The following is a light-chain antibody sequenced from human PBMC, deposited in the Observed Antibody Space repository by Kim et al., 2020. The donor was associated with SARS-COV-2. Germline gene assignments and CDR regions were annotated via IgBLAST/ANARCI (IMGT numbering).Light chain of an antibody. V-gene: IGKV1-5*03. CDR1: QTISTW. CDR3: QHYSRFPYT. J-gene: IGKJ2*01. Sequence: SASGRDRVTMTCRASQTISTWLAWYQQKPGKAPNLLIYLASTLESGVPSRFIGSGSGTEFTLTIDSLQPDDFAPYYCQHYSRFPYTFGQGTKLEI. CDR2: LAS.